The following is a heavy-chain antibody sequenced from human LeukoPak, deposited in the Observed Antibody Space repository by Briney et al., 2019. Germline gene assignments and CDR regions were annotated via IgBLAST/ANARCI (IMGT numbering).Heavy chain of an antibody. CDR2: IHHSGST. Sequence: SETLSLTCAVYGGSFSGYYWSWIRQPPGKGLEWTGEIHHSGSTSFNPSLQGRVTMSVDTSKKHFSLRLSSVTAADTAVYYCARGGCSSGSCYGTDYYGMDVWGQGNTVTVSS. V-gene: IGHV4-34*01. J-gene: IGHJ6*02. CDR1: GGSFSGYY. D-gene: IGHD2-2*01. CDR3: ARGGCSSGSCYGTDYYGMDV.